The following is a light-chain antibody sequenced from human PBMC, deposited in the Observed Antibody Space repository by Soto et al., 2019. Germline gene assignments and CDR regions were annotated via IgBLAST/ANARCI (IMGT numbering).Light chain of an antibody. J-gene: IGKJ2*01. CDR2: GAS. CDR1: QSVSSN. CDR3: QQYNDWYT. Sequence: EIVMTQSPATLSVSPGERATLSCRASQSVSSNLAWYQQKPGQPPRLLIYGASTRATGIPARFSGSGSGTEFTLTISSLQSEDFVVYYCQQYNDWYTFGQGTKLEIK. V-gene: IGKV3-15*01.